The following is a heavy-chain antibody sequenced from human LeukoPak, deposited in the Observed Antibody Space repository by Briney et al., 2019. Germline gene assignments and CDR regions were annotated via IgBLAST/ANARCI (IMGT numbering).Heavy chain of an antibody. V-gene: IGHV4-39*01. CDR3: ARLDWGSRGSGSFDI. CDR1: GGSINTFNHY. D-gene: IGHD7-27*01. CDR2: IYYSGNT. J-gene: IGHJ4*02. Sequence: PSETLSLTCTVSGGSINTFNHYWGWIRQPPGKGLEWIGSIYYSGNTYYDASLKSRVAMSVDTSKNQFSLKVRSVTAADTAVYFCARLDWGSRGSGSFDIWGQGTLVTVSS.